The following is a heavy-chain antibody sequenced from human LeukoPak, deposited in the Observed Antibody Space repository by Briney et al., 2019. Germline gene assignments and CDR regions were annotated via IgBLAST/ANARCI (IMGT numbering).Heavy chain of an antibody. CDR2: IYYSGRT. J-gene: IGHJ4*02. V-gene: IGHV4-59*01. Sequence: SETLSHTCTVSGGSISSDYWSWIRQPPGKGLEWVGYIYYSGRTFYNPSLKSRVTMSVDTSKNQFSLKLSSVTAADTAIYYCARGFYSPAYWGQGTLVTVSS. CDR3: ARGFYSPAY. D-gene: IGHD4-11*01. CDR1: GGSISSDY.